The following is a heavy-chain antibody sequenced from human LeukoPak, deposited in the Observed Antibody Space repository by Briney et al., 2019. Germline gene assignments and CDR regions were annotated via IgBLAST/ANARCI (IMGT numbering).Heavy chain of an antibody. CDR1: GFTFDDYA. V-gene: IGHV3-9*01. J-gene: IGHJ4*02. CDR2: IIWISGII. Sequence: PGGSLRLSCAASGFTFDDYAMHWVRQAPGKGLEWVSGIIWISGIIGYADSVKGRFTISRDNAKTSLYLQMKSLRAEDTALYYCARSSGSYYPFDYWGQGTLVTVSS. CDR3: ARSSGSYYPFDY. D-gene: IGHD3-10*01.